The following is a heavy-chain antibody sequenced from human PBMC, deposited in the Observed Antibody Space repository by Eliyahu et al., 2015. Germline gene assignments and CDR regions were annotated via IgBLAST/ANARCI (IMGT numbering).Heavy chain of an antibody. J-gene: IGHJ4*02. CDR2: TYYNSKWYN. V-gene: IGHV6-1*01. CDR1: GXGVPVNXGG. D-gene: IGHD5-12*01. Sequence: QVQLQQSGPGLVKPSQTLXLTCTISGXGVPVNXGGWNWIRQSPSRGLEWLGRTYYNSKWYNDYAVSMKSRIAINPDTSKNQFSLQLKSVTPDDTAVYFCARGWLRGSFDYWGQGILVTVSS. CDR3: ARGWLRGSFDY.